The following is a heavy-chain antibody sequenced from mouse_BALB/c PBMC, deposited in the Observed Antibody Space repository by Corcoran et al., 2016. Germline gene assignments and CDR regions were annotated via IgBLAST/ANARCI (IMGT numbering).Heavy chain of an antibody. CDR3: ARSNYRYDGDWYDDV. CDR2: IDPANGNT. V-gene: IGHV14-3*02. J-gene: IGHJ1*01. CDR1: GFNIKDTY. D-gene: IGHD2-14*01. Sequence: EAQLQQSGAELVKPGASVKLSCTASGFNIKDTYMHWVKQRPEQGLEWIGRIDPANGNTKYDPKFQGKATISADTSSNTAYLQLSSLTSEDTAVYYCARSNYRYDGDWYDDVWGAGTTVTVSS.